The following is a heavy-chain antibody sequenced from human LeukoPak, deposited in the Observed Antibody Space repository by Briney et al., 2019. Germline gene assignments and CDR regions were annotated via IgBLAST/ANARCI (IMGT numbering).Heavy chain of an antibody. Sequence: GGSLRLSCAASGFTFSSYGMHWVRQAPGKGLEWVAVIWYDGSNKYYADSVKGRFTISRDNSKNTLYLQMNSPRAEDTAVYYCARGALEWLFTFDYWGQGTLVTVSS. CDR2: IWYDGSNK. D-gene: IGHD3-3*01. V-gene: IGHV3-33*01. CDR3: ARGALEWLFTFDY. CDR1: GFTFSSYG. J-gene: IGHJ4*02.